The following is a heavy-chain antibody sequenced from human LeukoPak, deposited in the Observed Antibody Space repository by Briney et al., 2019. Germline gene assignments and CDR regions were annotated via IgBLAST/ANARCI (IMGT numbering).Heavy chain of an antibody. CDR2: ISSSSSTI. J-gene: IGHJ6*03. D-gene: IGHD6-6*01. CDR1: GFTFSSYS. V-gene: IGHV3-48*04. Sequence: LAGGSLRLSCAASGFTFSSYSMNWVRQAPGKGLEWVSYISSSSSTIYYADSVKGRFTISRDNAKNSLYLQMNSLRAEDTAVYYCARLKVVPERGIAAHYNYYYYMDVWGKGTTVTVSS. CDR3: ARLKVVPERGIAAHYNYYYYMDV.